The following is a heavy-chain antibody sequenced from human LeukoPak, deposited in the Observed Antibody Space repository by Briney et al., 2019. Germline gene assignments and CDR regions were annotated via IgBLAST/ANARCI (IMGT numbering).Heavy chain of an antibody. CDR3: VRRDYTGWYDF. V-gene: IGHV4-39*01. CDR1: GGSISSSSYY. J-gene: IGHJ5*01. D-gene: IGHD2-8*02. CDR2: IYYSGDT. Sequence: SETLSLTCTVSGGSISSSSYYWAWIRQPPGKGLEWIGTIYYSGDTYYNPSLESRVTMPVDTSKNQFSLKLSSVTAADTAVYYCVRRDYTGWYDFWGQGTLVTVSS.